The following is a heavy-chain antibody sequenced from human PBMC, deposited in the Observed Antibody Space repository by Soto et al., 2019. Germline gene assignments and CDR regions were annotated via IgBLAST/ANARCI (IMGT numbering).Heavy chain of an antibody. D-gene: IGHD3-22*01. V-gene: IGHV3-30*18. CDR3: AKDGTDYYDSSGYSADYFDY. CDR1: GFTFSSYG. Sequence: QVQLVESGGGVVQPGRSLRLSCAASGFTFSSYGMHWVRQAPGKGLEWVAVISYDGSNKYYADSVKGRFTISSDNSKNTLYLQMNSLRAEDTAVYYCAKDGTDYYDSSGYSADYFDYWGQGTLVTVSS. CDR2: ISYDGSNK. J-gene: IGHJ4*02.